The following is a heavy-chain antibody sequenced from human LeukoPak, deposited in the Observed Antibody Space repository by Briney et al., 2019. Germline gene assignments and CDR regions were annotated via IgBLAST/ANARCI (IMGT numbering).Heavy chain of an antibody. CDR1: GFTFSNYA. CDR2: IRTSGST. D-gene: IGHD6-13*01. J-gene: IGHJ5*02. Sequence: PGGSLRLSCGASGFTFSNYAMSWVRQAPGKGLEWVSAIRTSGSTYYADSVKGRFTISRDNPENTLYLQMNSLRAEDTAVYYCAKNAAAAGVKWLDPWGQGTLVTVSS. V-gene: IGHV3-23*01. CDR3: AKNAAAAGVKWLDP.